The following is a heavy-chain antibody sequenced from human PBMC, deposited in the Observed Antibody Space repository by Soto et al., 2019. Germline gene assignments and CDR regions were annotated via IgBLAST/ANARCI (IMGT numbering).Heavy chain of an antibody. CDR3: ARGGYSYGYGYGMDV. J-gene: IGHJ6*02. V-gene: IGHV1-46*01. D-gene: IGHD5-18*01. CDR2: ITPSGGST. Sequence: VSVNVSWKGSGYSFASYYMDWVRQAPGQGLEWMGIITPSGGSTSYAQKFQGRVTMTRDTSTSTVYMELSSLRSEDTAVYYCARGGYSYGYGYGMDVWGQGTTVTVSS. CDR1: GYSFASYY.